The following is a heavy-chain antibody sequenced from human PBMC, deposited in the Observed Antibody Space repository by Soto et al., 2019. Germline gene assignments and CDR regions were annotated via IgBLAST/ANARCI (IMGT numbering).Heavy chain of an antibody. V-gene: IGHV3-23*01. J-gene: IGHJ6*03. CDR1: GFTFSSYA. Sequence: GGSLRLSCAASGFTFSSYAMSWVRQAPGKGLEWVSAISGSGGSTYYADSVKGRFTISRDNSKNTLYLQMNSLRAEDTAVYYCAKDPGYTKDYYYMDVWGKGTTVTVSS. D-gene: IGHD1-1*01. CDR2: ISGSGGST. CDR3: AKDPGYTKDYYYMDV.